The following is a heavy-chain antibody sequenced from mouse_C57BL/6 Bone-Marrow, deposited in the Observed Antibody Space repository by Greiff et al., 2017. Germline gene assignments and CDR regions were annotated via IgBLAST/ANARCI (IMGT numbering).Heavy chain of an antibody. CDR3: ARYIYYGNCEAMDY. Sequence: EVKLVESGGGLVQPGGSLSLSCAASGFNFTDYYMSWVRQPPGQALEWLGFIRNKANGYTTEYSASVKGRFTISRDNSQSILYLQMNALRAEDSATYYCARYIYYGNCEAMDYWGQGTSVTVSS. J-gene: IGHJ4*01. CDR2: IRNKANGYTT. D-gene: IGHD2-1*01. V-gene: IGHV7-3*01. CDR1: GFNFTDYY.